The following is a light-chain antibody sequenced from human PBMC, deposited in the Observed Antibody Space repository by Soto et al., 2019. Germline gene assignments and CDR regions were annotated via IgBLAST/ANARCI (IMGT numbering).Light chain of an antibody. CDR1: QGIGSY. V-gene: IGKV1-9*01. CDR2: AAS. J-gene: IGKJ4*01. CDR3: QQLNNYPLT. Sequence: DIQLTQSPSFLSASLGDRVTITCRASQGIGSYLAWYQQKPGKAPRLLIYAASTLHSGVPSRFSGSGSDTEFTLTISSLQPEDFATYYCQQLNNYPLTFGGGTKVEIK.